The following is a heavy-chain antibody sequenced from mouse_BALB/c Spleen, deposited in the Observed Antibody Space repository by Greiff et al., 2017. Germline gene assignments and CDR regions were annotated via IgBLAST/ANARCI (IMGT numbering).Heavy chain of an antibody. V-gene: IGHV1S137*01. CDR1: GYTFTDYA. Sequence: QGQLQQSGAELVRPGVSVKISCKGSGYTFTDYAMHWVKQSHAKSLEWIGVISTYYGDASYNQKFKGKATMTVDKSSSTAYMELARLTSEDSAIYYCARSGYDSYAMDYWGQGTSVTVSS. J-gene: IGHJ4*01. CDR3: ARSGYDSYAMDY. CDR2: ISTYYGDA. D-gene: IGHD2-4*01.